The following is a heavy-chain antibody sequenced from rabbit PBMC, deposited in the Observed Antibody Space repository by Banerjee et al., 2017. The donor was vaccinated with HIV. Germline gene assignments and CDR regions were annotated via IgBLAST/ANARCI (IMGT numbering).Heavy chain of an antibody. CDR1: GFSFSSSYD. CDR2: MDSNSGNT. D-gene: IGHD4-1*01. J-gene: IGHJ4*01. CDR3: ARDGSGWGANFNL. V-gene: IGHV1S40*01. Sequence: QSLEESGGDLVKPEGSLTLTCTASGFSFSSSYDMCWVRQAPGKGLEWIGCMDSNSGNTDYANWATGRFTISKTSSTTVDLQMPSLTAADTATYFCARDGSGWGANFNLWGPGTLVTVS.